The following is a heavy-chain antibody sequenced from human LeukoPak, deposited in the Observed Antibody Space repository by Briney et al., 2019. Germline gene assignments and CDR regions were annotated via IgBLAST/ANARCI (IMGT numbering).Heavy chain of an antibody. D-gene: IGHD6-13*01. CDR2: IYYTGST. Sequence: SETLSLTCTVSGGSISSYHWGWIRQPPGKGLEWIGHIYYTGSTNYNPSLKSRVTISLDTSKNQFSLKLSSVTAADTAVYYCARATAALYFDYWGQGTLVTVSS. CDR1: GGSISSYH. J-gene: IGHJ4*02. V-gene: IGHV4-59*01. CDR3: ARATAALYFDY.